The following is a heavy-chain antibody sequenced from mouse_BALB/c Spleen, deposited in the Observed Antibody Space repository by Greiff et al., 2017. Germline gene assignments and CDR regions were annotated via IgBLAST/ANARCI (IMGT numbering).Heavy chain of an antibody. D-gene: IGHD4-1*02. Sequence: VQLQQSGAELVRSGASVKLSCTASGFNIKDYYMHWVKQRPEQGLEWIGWIDPENGDTEYAPKFQGKATMTADTSSNTAYLQLSSLTSEDTAVYYCNPNWEGFAYWGQGTLVTVSA. CDR1: GFNIKDYY. V-gene: IGHV14-4*02. J-gene: IGHJ3*01. CDR3: NPNWEGFAY. CDR2: IDPENGDT.